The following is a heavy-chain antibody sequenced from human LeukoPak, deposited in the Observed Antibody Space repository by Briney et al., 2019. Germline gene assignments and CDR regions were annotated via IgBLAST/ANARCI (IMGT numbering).Heavy chain of an antibody. CDR3: ASEMATDQMNYDY. Sequence: PSETLSLTCAVYGGSISDYSWTWIRQPPGKGLDWIGEINHSGGTNHNPSLKSRVTISVDTSKNQFSLKLSSVTAADTAVYYCASEMATDQMNYDYWGQGTLVTVSS. V-gene: IGHV4-34*09. CDR1: GGSISDYS. D-gene: IGHD5-24*01. CDR2: INHSGGT. J-gene: IGHJ4*02.